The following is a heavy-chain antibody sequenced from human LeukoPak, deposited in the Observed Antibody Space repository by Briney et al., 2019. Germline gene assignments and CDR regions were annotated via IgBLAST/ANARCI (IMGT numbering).Heavy chain of an antibody. Sequence: GGSLRLSCAASEFTFSGSAMHWVRQASGKGLEWVGRIRSKANSYATAYAASVKGRFTISRDDSKNTAYLQMNSLKTEDTAVYYCTRRAGPFDYWGQGTLVTVSS. CDR1: EFTFSGSA. CDR2: IRSKANSYAT. J-gene: IGHJ4*02. V-gene: IGHV3-73*01. CDR3: TRRAGPFDY.